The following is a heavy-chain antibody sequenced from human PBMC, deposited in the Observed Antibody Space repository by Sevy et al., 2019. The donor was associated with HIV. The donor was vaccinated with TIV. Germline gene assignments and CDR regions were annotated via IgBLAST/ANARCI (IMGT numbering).Heavy chain of an antibody. CDR1: GFTFSEYG. V-gene: IGHV3-30*04. J-gene: IGHJ5*02. CDR3: ARDRGEILRSAFKS. D-gene: IGHD3-10*01. CDR2: ISHDGRNYK. Sequence: GGSLRLSCAASGFTFSEYGMHWVRQAPGKGLEWVAVISHDGRNYKYNADFVKGRFTISSDNSRNRLYLQMNSLRAEDTAIYYCARDRGEILRSAFKSWGQGTLVTVSS.